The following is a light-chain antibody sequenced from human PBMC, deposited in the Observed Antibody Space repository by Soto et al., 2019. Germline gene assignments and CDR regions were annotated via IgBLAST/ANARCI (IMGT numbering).Light chain of an antibody. J-gene: IGKJ1*01. CDR1: QGINNE. V-gene: IGKV1-6*01. Sequence: AIQMTQSPSSLSASVGDRVTMTCRASQGINNELAWYQQKPGKAPKLLIYAASNLHSGVPSRFSGSGSGTDCALTIPSLQPEDFATYFCLHDYNYPRTFGPGTKV. CDR2: AAS. CDR3: LHDYNYPRT.